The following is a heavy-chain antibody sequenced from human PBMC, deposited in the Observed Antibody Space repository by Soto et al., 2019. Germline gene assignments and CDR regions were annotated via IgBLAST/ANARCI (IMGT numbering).Heavy chain of an antibody. CDR1: VFPFSSYA. CDR3: ARDYYKYYDSSGYYRSPAY. V-gene: IGHV3-30-3*01. CDR2: ISYDGSDK. D-gene: IGHD3-22*01. J-gene: IGHJ4*02. Sequence: EGSLKLSCAASVFPFSSYAMHWVRQAPGKGLEWVALISYDGSDKDYADSVKGRFTISRDNSRNTLFLQMNSLRAEDTAVYYSARDYYKYYDSSGYYRSPAYWGQGTLVTVSS.